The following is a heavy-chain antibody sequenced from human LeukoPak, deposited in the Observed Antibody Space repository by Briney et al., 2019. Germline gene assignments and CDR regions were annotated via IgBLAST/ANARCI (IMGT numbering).Heavy chain of an antibody. CDR3: ARDTIVGAPSTFV. Sequence: SVKVSCKASGGTFISYAISWVRQAPGQGLEWMGGIIPIFGTVSYAQKFQGRVTITADESTSTAYMELSSLRSEDTAVYYCARDTIVGAPSTFVWGQGTTVTVSS. J-gene: IGHJ6*02. V-gene: IGHV1-69*13. D-gene: IGHD1-26*01. CDR1: GGTFISYA. CDR2: IIPIFGTV.